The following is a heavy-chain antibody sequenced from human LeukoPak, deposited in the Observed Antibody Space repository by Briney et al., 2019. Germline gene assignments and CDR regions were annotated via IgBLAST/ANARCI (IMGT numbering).Heavy chain of an antibody. J-gene: IGHJ5*01. CDR1: GFTFDDYA. D-gene: IGHD3-10*01. CDR2: ISWYSGSI. CDR3: ARDPSGSGSYYNDNWFDS. V-gene: IGHV3-9*01. Sequence: GGSLRLSCAASGFTFDDYAMHWVRQAPGKGLEWVSGISWYSGSIGYADSVKGRFTISRDNAKSSLYLQMNSLRAEDTAVYYCARDPSGSGSYYNDNWFDSWGQGTLVTVSS.